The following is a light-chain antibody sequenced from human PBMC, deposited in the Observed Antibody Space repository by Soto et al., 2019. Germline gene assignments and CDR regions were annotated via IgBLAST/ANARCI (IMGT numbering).Light chain of an antibody. Sequence: QSVLTQPTYVSASRGQSITISCTGTSSDVGNYKYVSWYQQHPGKAAKLMIYEVSNRPAGVSNRCSGSKSGNAPSLTIDGGEAYDETDYDYLACTSSGTYGFGTGSKVTGL. CDR2: EVS. CDR3: LACTSSGTYG. CDR1: SSDVGNYKY. V-gene: IGLV2-14*01. J-gene: IGLJ1*01.